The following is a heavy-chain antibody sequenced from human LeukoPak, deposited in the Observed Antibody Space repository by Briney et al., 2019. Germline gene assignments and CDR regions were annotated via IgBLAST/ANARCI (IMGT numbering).Heavy chain of an antibody. J-gene: IGHJ4*01. D-gene: IGHD1-26*01. CDR3: TASGGSSRFDY. Sequence: GGSLRLSCAASGFTCTNAWMTWVRQAPGKGLEWVGRIKSKTDGATTDYAAPVKGRFTISRDDSKNTLYLQMNSLKTEDTAVYYCTASGGSSRFDYWGHGTLVTVPS. V-gene: IGHV3-15*01. CDR2: IKSKTDGATT. CDR1: GFTCTNAW.